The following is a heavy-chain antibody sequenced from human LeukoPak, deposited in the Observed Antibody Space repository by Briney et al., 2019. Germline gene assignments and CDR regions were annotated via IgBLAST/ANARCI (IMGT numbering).Heavy chain of an antibody. Sequence: GGAPRLSCVASGLTFSDYSINWVRRAPGKGLEWVSSIKAASTSIYYADAVRGRFTISRDNAKSSLYLQMDSLRAEDTAVYYCVRLRRNSDRSYYAYYYDYWGQG. D-gene: IGHD3-10*01. CDR1: GLTFSDYS. V-gene: IGHV3-21*01. J-gene: IGHJ4*02. CDR3: VRLRRNSDRSYYAYYYDY. CDR2: IKAASTSI.